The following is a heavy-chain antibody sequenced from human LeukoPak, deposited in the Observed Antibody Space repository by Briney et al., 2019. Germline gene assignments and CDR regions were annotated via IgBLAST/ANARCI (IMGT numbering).Heavy chain of an antibody. D-gene: IGHD1-14*01. Sequence: ASVKVSCKVSGYTLTELSMHWVRQAPGKGLEWMGCFDPEDGETIYAQKFQGRVTMTEDTSTDTAYMELSSLRSEDTAVYYCATAPAQTGTDWYFDLWGRGTLVTVSS. V-gene: IGHV1-24*01. CDR1: GYTLTELS. CDR2: FDPEDGET. J-gene: IGHJ2*01. CDR3: ATAPAQTGTDWYFDL.